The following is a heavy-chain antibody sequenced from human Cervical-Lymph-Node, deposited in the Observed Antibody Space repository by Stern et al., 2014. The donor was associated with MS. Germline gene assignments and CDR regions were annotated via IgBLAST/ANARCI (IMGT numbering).Heavy chain of an antibody. CDR2: IYWDDDK. V-gene: IGHV2-5*02. D-gene: IGHD2-15*01. Sequence: QVTLRESGPTLVKPTQTLTLTCTFSGFSLSTHGLGVGWVRQAPGKALKWLALIYWDDDKHYSPSLKSRLTITKDTSKNQVVLTMTNLDPVDTATYYCVHRTGHCSGGSCRGYFDVWGRGTLVTVSS. CDR3: VHRTGHCSGGSCRGYFDV. J-gene: IGHJ2*01. CDR1: GFSLSTHGLG.